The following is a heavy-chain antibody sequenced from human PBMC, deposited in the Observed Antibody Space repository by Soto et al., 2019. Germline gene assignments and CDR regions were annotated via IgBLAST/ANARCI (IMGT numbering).Heavy chain of an antibody. D-gene: IGHD2-2*03. V-gene: IGHV3-23*01. J-gene: IGHJ6*04. Sequence: QPGGSLRLSCAASGFTFSSHAMNWVRQAPGKGLEWVSAISESGGRTYYADSVKGRFTISRDNSKNTLYLQINSLRAEDKAISYCAKNPGPMDNVLPPAAILNYRGKDGWRTGT. CDR2: ISESGGRT. CDR3: AKNPGPMDNVLPPAAILNYRGKDG. CDR1: GFTFSSHA.